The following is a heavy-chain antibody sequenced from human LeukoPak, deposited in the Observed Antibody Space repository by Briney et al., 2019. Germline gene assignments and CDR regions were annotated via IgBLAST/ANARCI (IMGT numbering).Heavy chain of an antibody. J-gene: IGHJ1*01. D-gene: IGHD6-19*01. V-gene: IGHV3-23*01. Sequence: GGSLRLSCAASGFTFSSYSMNWVRQAPGKGLEWVSSISGSGGTTYYADSVKGRFTISRDNSKNTLSLQMNSLRAEDTAIYYCARDLGSGWENKYFHHWGQGTLVTVSS. CDR2: ISGSGGTT. CDR3: ARDLGSGWENKYFHH. CDR1: GFTFSSYS.